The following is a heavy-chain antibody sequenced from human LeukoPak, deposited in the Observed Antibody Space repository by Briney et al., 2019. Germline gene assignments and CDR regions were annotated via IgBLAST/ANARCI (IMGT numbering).Heavy chain of an antibody. CDR2: ISDSGGST. CDR3: AKDLGDCSGGSCYGGY. Sequence: GGSLRLSCAASGFIFSNYAMNWVRQAPGKGLEWVSVISDSGGSTYYADSVKGRFTVSRDNSKNTLHLQMNSLRVEDTAIYDCAKDLGDCSGGSCYGGYWGQGTLVTVSS. D-gene: IGHD2-15*01. V-gene: IGHV3-23*01. CDR1: GFIFSNYA. J-gene: IGHJ4*02.